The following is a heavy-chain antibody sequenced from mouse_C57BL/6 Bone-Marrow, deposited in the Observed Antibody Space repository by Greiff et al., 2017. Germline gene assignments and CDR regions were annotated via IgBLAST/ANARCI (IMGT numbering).Heavy chain of an antibody. CDR1: GYTFTDYY. Sequence: VQLQQSGPELVKPGASVKISCKASGYTFTDYYMNWVKQSHGKSLEWIGDINPNNGGTSYNQKFKGKATLTVDKSSSAAYMELRSLTSEDSAVYDCARFTTVAYWYFDVWGRGTTVTVSA. J-gene: IGHJ1*03. V-gene: IGHV1-26*01. CDR2: INPNNGGT. CDR3: ARFTTVAYWYFDV. D-gene: IGHD1-1*01.